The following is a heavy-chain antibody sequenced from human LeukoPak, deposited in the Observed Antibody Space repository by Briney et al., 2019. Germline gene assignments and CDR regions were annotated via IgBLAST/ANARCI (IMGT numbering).Heavy chain of an antibody. V-gene: IGHV3-23*01. CDR3: AKGRGYDFWSGYYTGYFDY. Sequence: GGSLRLSCAASGFAFSSYAMSWVRQAPGKGLEWVSAISGSGGSTYYADSVKGRFTISRDNSKNTLYLQMNSLRAEDTAVYYCAKGRGYDFWSGYYTGYFDYWGQGTLVTVSS. CDR2: ISGSGGST. CDR1: GFAFSSYA. D-gene: IGHD3-3*01. J-gene: IGHJ4*02.